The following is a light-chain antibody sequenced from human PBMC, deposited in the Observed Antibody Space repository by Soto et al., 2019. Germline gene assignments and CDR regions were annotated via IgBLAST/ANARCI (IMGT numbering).Light chain of an antibody. Sequence: EIVLTQSPGTLSLSPGERATLSCRASQSVSSSYLAWYQQKPGQAPRLLIYGASSRATGIPDRFRGSGSGTYFTLIIRRLAPEDFAVYYCQQYGSSRTFGQGTKVEIK. CDR3: QQYGSSRT. CDR2: GAS. V-gene: IGKV3-20*01. J-gene: IGKJ1*01. CDR1: QSVSSSY.